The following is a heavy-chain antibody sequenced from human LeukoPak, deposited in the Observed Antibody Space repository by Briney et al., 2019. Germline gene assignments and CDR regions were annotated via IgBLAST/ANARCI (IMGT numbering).Heavy chain of an antibody. CDR3: AKGWTIFGVVKVLDY. CDR2: ISGSGGST. V-gene: IGHV3-23*01. Sequence: GGSLRLSCAASGFTFSSYAMSWVRQAPGKGLEWVSAISGSGGSTYYADSVKGRFTISRDNSKNTLYLQMNSLRAEDTAVYYCAKGWTIFGVVKVLDYWGQGTLVTVSS. J-gene: IGHJ4*02. CDR1: GFTFSSYA. D-gene: IGHD3-3*01.